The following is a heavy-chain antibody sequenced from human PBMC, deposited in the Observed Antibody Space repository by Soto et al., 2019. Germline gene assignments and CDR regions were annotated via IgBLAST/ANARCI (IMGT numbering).Heavy chain of an antibody. J-gene: IGHJ6*02. Sequence: ASVKVSCKASGYSFTDYHIHWVRQAPGQGLEWLGRINPKSGGTSTAQKFQGWVTMTRDRSISTVYMELTRLRSDDTAVYFCARGHSTDCSNGVCSFFYTHETDVCRQGTTVTVSS. CDR1: GYSFTDYH. D-gene: IGHD2-8*01. V-gene: IGHV1-2*04. CDR2: INPKSGGT. CDR3: ARGHSTDCSNGVCSFFYTHETDV.